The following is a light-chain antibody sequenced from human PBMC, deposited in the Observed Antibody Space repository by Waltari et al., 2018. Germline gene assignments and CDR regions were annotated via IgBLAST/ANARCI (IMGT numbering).Light chain of an antibody. V-gene: IGLV2-11*01. CDR2: DVT. CDR1: SNDGGGYNY. Sequence: QSALTQPRSVSGSPGQSVTISCTGTSNDGGGYNYVSWYQQHPGKAPKPMIHDVTKRPSGVPDRFSGSKSGNTASLTISGLQAEDEADYCCCSYAGRYTLLFGGGTKLTVL. J-gene: IGLJ2*01. CDR3: CSYAGRYTLL.